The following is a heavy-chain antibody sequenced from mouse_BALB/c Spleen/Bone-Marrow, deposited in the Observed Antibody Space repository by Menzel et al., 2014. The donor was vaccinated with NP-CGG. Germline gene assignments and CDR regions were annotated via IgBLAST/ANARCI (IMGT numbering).Heavy chain of an antibody. J-gene: IGHJ2*01. Sequence: QVQLQQPAAELARPGASVKMSCKASGYTFSNYTMHWVKQRPGQDLEWIGFINPSSEYSEYNQKFKAKTTLTADKSSSTAYMQLSSLTSEDSAVYYCAKPTVVADFDYWGQGTTLTVSS. CDR3: AKPTVVADFDY. D-gene: IGHD1-1*01. CDR2: INPSSEYS. V-gene: IGHV1-4*02. CDR1: GYTFSNYT.